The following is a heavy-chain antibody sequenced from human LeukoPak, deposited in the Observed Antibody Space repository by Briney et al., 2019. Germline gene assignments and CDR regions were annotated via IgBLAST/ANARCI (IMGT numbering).Heavy chain of an antibody. CDR2: ISDGGKTN. CDR1: GFTFHSSE. V-gene: IGHV3-48*03. Sequence: WGSLRLSCAASGFTFHSSEMNWVRQAPGKGLEWVSYISDGGKTNYYADSVKGRFTISRDNAKNSLYLQMNSLRAEDMAVYYCARYLGRDGYNFDYWGQGTLVTVSS. D-gene: IGHD5-24*01. CDR3: ARYLGRDGYNFDY. J-gene: IGHJ4*02.